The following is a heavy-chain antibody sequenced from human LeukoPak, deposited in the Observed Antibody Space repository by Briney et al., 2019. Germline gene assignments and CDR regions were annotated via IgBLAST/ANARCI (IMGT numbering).Heavy chain of an antibody. CDR1: GFTLSRYG. CDR2: IRYDESNQ. D-gene: IGHD2-15*01. V-gene: IGHV3-30*02. Sequence: GGSLRLSCAGSGFTLSRYGMQWVRQAPGKGLEWVAFIRYDESNQYYGDSVQGRFTISRDNSKNTLYLEMSSLRAEDSAVYYCPKDPRPCSGASCQFDYWGQGTLVTVSS. J-gene: IGHJ4*02. CDR3: PKDPRPCSGASCQFDY.